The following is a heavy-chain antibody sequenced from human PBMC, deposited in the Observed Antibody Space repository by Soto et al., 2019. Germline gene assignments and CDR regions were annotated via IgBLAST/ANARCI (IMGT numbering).Heavy chain of an antibody. J-gene: IGHJ6*02. CDR3: ARQGYSYGYYYYGMDV. V-gene: IGHV4-59*08. Sequence: SETLSLTCTVSGGSISSYYWSWIRQPPGKGLEWIGYIYYSGSTNNNPSLKSRVTISVDTSKNQFSLKLSSVTAADTAVYYCARQGYSYGYYYYGMDVWGQGTTVTVSS. D-gene: IGHD5-18*01. CDR2: IYYSGST. CDR1: GGSISSYY.